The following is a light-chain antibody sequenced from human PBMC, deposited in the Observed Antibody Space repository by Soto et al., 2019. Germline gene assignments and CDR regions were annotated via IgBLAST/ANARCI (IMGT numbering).Light chain of an antibody. CDR2: DAY. J-gene: IGKJ4*01. CDR1: QSISSW. V-gene: IGKV1-5*01. Sequence: DIQMTQSPSTLSASVGDRVTITCRASQSISSWLAWYQQKPGKAPKLLIYDAYILESGTPSRFSGRRSGTEFTLTIASVQPEDFATYYCQQYSSYSPLTFGGGTKVELK. CDR3: QQYSSYSPLT.